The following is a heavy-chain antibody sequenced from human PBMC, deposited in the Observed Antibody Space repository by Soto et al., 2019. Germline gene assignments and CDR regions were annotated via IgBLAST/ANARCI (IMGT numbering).Heavy chain of an antibody. Sequence: GGSLRLSCEVSGFSFTNAWMSWVRQAPGRGLEWVGRIRGKSKGETAEYAAPVKGRFILSRDDSKNTLYLQMNNLRVEDTDIYYCNTDIGDSWYTPPTDYWGQGT. V-gene: IGHV3-15*01. D-gene: IGHD6-13*01. CDR1: GFSFTNAW. CDR2: IRGKSKGETA. J-gene: IGHJ4*02. CDR3: NTDIGDSWYTPPTDY.